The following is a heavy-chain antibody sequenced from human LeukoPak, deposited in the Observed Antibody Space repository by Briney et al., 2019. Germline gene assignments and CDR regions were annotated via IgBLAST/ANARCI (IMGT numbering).Heavy chain of an antibody. V-gene: IGHV4-59*01. CDR2: IYYSGST. CDR1: GGPISSYY. CDR3: ARDNWNYGSSMDV. J-gene: IGHJ6*02. Sequence: SETLSLTCTVSGGPISSYYWSWIRQPPGKGLEWIGYIYYSGSTNYNPSLKSRVTISVDTSKNQFSLKLSSVTAADTAVYYCARDNWNYGSSMDVWGQGTTVTVSS. D-gene: IGHD1-7*01.